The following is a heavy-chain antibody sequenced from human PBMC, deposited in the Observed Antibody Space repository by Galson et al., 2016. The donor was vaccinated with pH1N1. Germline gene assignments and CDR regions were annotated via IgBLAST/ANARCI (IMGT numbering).Heavy chain of an antibody. CDR2: VYPGDSDT. CDR3: ARHQSSSDDYFFYNMDV. J-gene: IGHJ6*02. V-gene: IGHV5-51*01. Sequence: QSGAEVKKPGESLKISRKGSGYIFSTFWIGWVRQMPGKGLEWMGIVYPGDSDTRYNPSFKGQVTISVDKSNSTAYLQWSSLKASDSAIYFCARHQSSSDDYFFYNMDVWGQGPTVTASS. CDR1: GYIFSTFW. D-gene: IGHD6-6*01.